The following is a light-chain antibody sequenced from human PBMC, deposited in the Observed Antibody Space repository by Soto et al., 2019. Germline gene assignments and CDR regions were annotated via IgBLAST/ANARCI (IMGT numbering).Light chain of an antibody. CDR1: QSVSSSY. Sequence: EIVLTQSPGTLSLSPGERATLSCRASQSVSSSYLAWYQQKPGQAPRLLIYGASSRATGIPDRFSGGGSGTDFPLTISRLEPEDFAVYYCQQYGSSKTFGQGTKVEIK. CDR2: GAS. J-gene: IGKJ1*01. CDR3: QQYGSSKT. V-gene: IGKV3-20*01.